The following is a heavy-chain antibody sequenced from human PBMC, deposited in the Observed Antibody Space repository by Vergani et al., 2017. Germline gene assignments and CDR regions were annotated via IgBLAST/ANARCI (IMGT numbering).Heavy chain of an antibody. D-gene: IGHD2-2*02. V-gene: IGHV1-69*01. Sequence: QVQLVQSGAEVKTPGSSVKVSCKASGGTFSSYAISWVRQAPGQGLEWMGGIIPIFGTANYAQKFQGRVTITADESTSTAYMELSSLRSEDTAVYYCAIMGCSTSWYRVDNWFDPGGQGTLVTVSS. CDR2: IIPIFGTA. CDR1: GGTFSSYA. J-gene: IGHJ5*02. CDR3: AIMGCSTSWYRVDNWFDP.